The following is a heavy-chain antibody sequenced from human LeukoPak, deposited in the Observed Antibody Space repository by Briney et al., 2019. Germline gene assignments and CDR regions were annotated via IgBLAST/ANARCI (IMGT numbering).Heavy chain of an antibody. CDR2: ISISSSYT. V-gene: IGHV3-11*06. D-gene: IGHD4-11*01. CDR1: GFTFSDYY. J-gene: IGHJ6*02. Sequence: GGSLRLSCAASGFTFSDYYMSWIRQAPGKGLEWVSYISISSSYTNYADSVKGRFTISRDNAKNSLYLRMNSLRAEDTAVYYCARAPHYSNYGPYYYGMDVWGQGTTVTISS. CDR3: ARAPHYSNYGPYYYGMDV.